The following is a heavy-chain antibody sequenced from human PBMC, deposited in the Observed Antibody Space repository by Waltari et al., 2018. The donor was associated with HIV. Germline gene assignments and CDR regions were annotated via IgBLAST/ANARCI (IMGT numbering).Heavy chain of an antibody. CDR1: VVSFTAYS. CDR3: AGGTRGLRVNERAVRKTAFRLDP. V-gene: IGHV4-34*01. D-gene: IGHD2-21*02. Sequence: QVHLQQWGAGLVQPPETLSLTCAAYVVSFTAYSWNWIRHTIGKGLQWIGDINQNGDTNYKPALQGRVIMSGDTSKRQISLGLSSLTAADTAVYFCAGGTRGLRVNERAVRKTAFRLDPWGQGTPVVVSS. CDR2: INQNGDT. J-gene: IGHJ5*02.